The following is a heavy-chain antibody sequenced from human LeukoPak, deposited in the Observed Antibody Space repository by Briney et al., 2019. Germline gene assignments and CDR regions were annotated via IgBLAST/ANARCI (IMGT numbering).Heavy chain of an antibody. CDR2: IIPIFGTA. Sequence: GASVKVSCKASGGTFSSYAISWVRQTPGQGLEWMGGIIPIFGTANYTQKFQGRVTITADESTSTAYMELSSLRSEDTAVYYCARAPNVLRFLEWDYWGQGTLVTVSS. V-gene: IGHV1-69*13. CDR3: ARAPNVLRFLEWDY. D-gene: IGHD3-3*01. J-gene: IGHJ4*02. CDR1: GGTFSSYA.